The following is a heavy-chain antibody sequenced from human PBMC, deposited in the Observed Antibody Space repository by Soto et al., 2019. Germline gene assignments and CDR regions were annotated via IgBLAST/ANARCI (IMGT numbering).Heavy chain of an antibody. CDR2: IYYRGSTYYIHYNGST. V-gene: IGHV4-31*03. J-gene: IGHJ4*02. D-gene: IGHD3-10*01. Sequence: QVQLQESGPGLVKPSQTLSLTCTVSGGSISSGGYYWSWIRQHPGKGLEWIGYIYYRGSTYYIHYNGSTYYTPPHKSRVTISVDTTKNQFSLKLSSVPAADTAVYYCARGGGTFGELFDYWGQGTLVTVSS. CDR3: ARGGGTFGELFDY. CDR1: GGSISSGGYY.